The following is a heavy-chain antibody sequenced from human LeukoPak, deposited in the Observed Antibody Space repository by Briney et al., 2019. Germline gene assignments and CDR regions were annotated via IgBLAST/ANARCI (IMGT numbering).Heavy chain of an antibody. CDR2: INQSGST. Sequence: SETLSLTCIVSGGSFSGYYWIWIRQPPGKGLEWIGEINQSGSTNYNPSLKSRVTISIDTSKSQFSLKLSSVTAADTAVYYCARLVMVRGVLDYWGQGTLVTVSS. D-gene: IGHD3-10*01. V-gene: IGHV4-34*01. CDR3: ARLVMVRGVLDY. J-gene: IGHJ4*02. CDR1: GGSFSGYY.